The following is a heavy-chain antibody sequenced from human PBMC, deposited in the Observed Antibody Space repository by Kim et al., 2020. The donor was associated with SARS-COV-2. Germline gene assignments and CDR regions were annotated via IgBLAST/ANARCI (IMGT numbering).Heavy chain of an antibody. V-gene: IGHV4-39*01. J-gene: IGHJ6*02. CDR2: IYYSGST. CDR3: ARQEYYYDSPGGYGMDV. D-gene: IGHD3-22*01. CDR1: GGSISSSSYY. Sequence: SETLSLTCTVSGGSISSSSYYWGWIRQPPGKGLEWIGSIYYSGSTYYNPSLKSRVTISVDTSKNQFSLKLSSVTAADTAVYYCARQEYYYDSPGGYGMDVWGQGTTVTVSS.